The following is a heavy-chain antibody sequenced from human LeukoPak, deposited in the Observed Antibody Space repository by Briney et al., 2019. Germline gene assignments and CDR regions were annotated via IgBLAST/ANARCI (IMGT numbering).Heavy chain of an antibody. CDR1: GFTFSSYS. J-gene: IGHJ6*03. Sequence: PGGSLRLSCAASGFTFSSYSMNWVRQAPGKGLEWVSSISSSSSYIYYAESVKGRFTISRDNAKNSLYLQMNSLRAEDTAVYYCARAYIVAKYYYMDVWGKGTTVTVSS. D-gene: IGHD2-15*01. V-gene: IGHV3-21*01. CDR2: ISSSSSYI. CDR3: ARAYIVAKYYYMDV.